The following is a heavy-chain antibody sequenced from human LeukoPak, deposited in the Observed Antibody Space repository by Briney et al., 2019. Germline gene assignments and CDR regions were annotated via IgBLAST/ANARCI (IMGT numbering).Heavy chain of an antibody. CDR3: AKDYGDYPLTFDS. CDR1: GYSITSGYY. V-gene: IGHV4-38-2*02. CDR2: IYYSGST. Sequence: SETLSLTCTVPGYSITSGYYWGWIRQPPGKGLEWIGSIYYSGSTSSNPSLKSRVTISVDTSKNQFSLKLSSVTAADTAVYFCAKDYGDYPLTFDSWGQGTLVTVSS. J-gene: IGHJ4*02. D-gene: IGHD4-17*01.